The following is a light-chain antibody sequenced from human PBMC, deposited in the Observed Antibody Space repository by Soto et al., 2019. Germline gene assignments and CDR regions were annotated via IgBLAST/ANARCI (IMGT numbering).Light chain of an antibody. CDR3: QQYNSWPRT. CDR2: TTS. J-gene: IGKJ1*01. Sequence: EIVMTQSPATLSVSPGERITISCRASQTVGSNLAWYQQKPDQAPRLLIYTTSSRATGVPAKFSGSGSGTEFTLTIDSLQSEDFVLYYCQQYNSWPRTFGQGTRVEIK. V-gene: IGKV3-15*01. CDR1: QTVGSN.